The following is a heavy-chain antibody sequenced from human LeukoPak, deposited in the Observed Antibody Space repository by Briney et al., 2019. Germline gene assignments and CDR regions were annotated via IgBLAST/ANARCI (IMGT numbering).Heavy chain of an antibody. Sequence: GGSLRLSCAASGFTFSDYYMSWIRQAPGKGLEWVSYISSSGSTIYYADSVKGRFTTSRDNAKNSLYLQMNSLRAEDTAVYYCAREGTTYYYDSSGRLNWFDPWGQGTLVTVSS. J-gene: IGHJ5*02. CDR2: ISSSGSTI. CDR1: GFTFSDYY. D-gene: IGHD3-22*01. CDR3: AREGTTYYYDSSGRLNWFDP. V-gene: IGHV3-11*01.